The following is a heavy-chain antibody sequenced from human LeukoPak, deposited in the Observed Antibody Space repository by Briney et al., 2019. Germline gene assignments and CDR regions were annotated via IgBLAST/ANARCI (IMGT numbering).Heavy chain of an antibody. J-gene: IGHJ6*02. CDR2: IYYSGST. CDR1: GGSISSSSYY. Sequence: SETLSLTCTVSGGSISSSSYYWGWIRQPPGKGLEWIGSIYYSGSTYYNPSLKSRVTISVDTSKNQFPLKLSSVTAADTAVYYCARGGASMIVVVPDGMDVWGQGTTVTVSS. CDR3: ARGGASMIVVVPDGMDV. D-gene: IGHD3-22*01. V-gene: IGHV4-39*06.